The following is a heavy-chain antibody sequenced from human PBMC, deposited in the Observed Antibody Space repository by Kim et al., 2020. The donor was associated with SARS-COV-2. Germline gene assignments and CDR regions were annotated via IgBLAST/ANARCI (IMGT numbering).Heavy chain of an antibody. CDR3: ARPTYGDYAFDI. V-gene: IGHV3-48*03. J-gene: IGHJ3*02. CDR2: ISSSGSTI. CDR1: GFTFSSYE. D-gene: IGHD4-17*01. Sequence: GGSLRLSCAASGFTFSSYEMNWVRQAPGKGLEWVSYISSSGSTIYYADSVKGRFTISRDNAKNSLYLQMNSLRAEDTAVYYCARPTYGDYAFDIWGQGTMVTVSS.